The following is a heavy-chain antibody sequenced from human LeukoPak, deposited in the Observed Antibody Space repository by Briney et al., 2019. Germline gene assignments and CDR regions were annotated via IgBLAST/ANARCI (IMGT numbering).Heavy chain of an antibody. D-gene: IGHD6-13*01. J-gene: IGHJ3*02. CDR3: ARDFIAAAGSHAFDI. Sequence: PSQTLSLTCTVSGGSISSGSYYWSWIRQPAGKGLEWIGRMYISGSTNYNPSLSGSTNYNPSLKSRVTISVDMSREQFSLKLSSVTAADTAVYYCARDFIAAAGSHAFDIWGQGTMVTVSS. CDR1: GGSISSGSYY. CDR2: MYISGSTNYNPSLSGST. V-gene: IGHV4-61*02.